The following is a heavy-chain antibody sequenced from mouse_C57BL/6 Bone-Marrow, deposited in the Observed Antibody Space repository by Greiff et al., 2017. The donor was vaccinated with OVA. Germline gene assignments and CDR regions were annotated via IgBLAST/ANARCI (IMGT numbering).Heavy chain of an antibody. D-gene: IGHD2-3*01. CDR1: GYTFTSYD. Sequence: QVQLQQSGPELVKPGASVKLSCKASGYTFTSYDINWVKQRPGQGLEWIGWIYPRDGSTKYNEKFKGKATLTVATSSSTTYMEVHSLTLEYAAVYFCAIPIYDGYYRYAMDYWGQGTSVTVSS. J-gene: IGHJ4*01. CDR3: AIPIYDGYYRYAMDY. V-gene: IGHV1-85*01. CDR2: IYPRDGST.